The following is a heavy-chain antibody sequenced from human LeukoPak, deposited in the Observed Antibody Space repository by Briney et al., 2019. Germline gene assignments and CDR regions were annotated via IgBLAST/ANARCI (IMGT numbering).Heavy chain of an antibody. J-gene: IGHJ4*02. CDR2: IYSGGST. V-gene: IGHV3-66*01. CDR3: AKTQRIRLWGD. D-gene: IGHD5-18*01. Sequence: GGSLRLSCAASEFSVGSNYMTWVRQAPGKGLEWVSLIYSGGSTYYADSVKGRFTISRDNSKNTLYLQMNSLRAEDTAVYYCAKTQRIRLWGDWGQGTLVTVSS. CDR1: EFSVGSNY.